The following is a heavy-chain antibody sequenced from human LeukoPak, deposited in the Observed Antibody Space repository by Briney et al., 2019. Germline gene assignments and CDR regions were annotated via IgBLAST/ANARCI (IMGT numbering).Heavy chain of an antibody. CDR1: EFTFSSHQ. D-gene: IGHD6-13*01. Sequence: GGSLRLSCAASEFTFSSHQMSWVRQAPGKGLEWVAKITQDGSEKYYMDPVKDRFIISRDNGKNSLYLQMNSLRVEDTAVYYCARDWRQGNAFDLWGQGTMVTVSS. V-gene: IGHV3-7*01. CDR3: ARDWRQGNAFDL. J-gene: IGHJ3*01. CDR2: ITQDGSEK.